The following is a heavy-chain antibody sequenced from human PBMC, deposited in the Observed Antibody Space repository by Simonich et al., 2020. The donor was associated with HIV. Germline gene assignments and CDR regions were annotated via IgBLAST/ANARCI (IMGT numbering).Heavy chain of an antibody. D-gene: IGHD6-13*01. CDR2: INHSGST. CDR1: GGSFSGYY. Sequence: QVQLQQWGAGLLKPSETLSLTCAVYGGSFSGYYWSCIRQPPGKGLEWIGEINHSGSTNYYPSLKSRVTISVDTSKNQFSLKLSSVTAADTAVYYCARLTAGGLGEYFQHWGQGTLVTVSS. CDR3: ARLTAGGLGEYFQH. V-gene: IGHV4-34*01. J-gene: IGHJ1*01.